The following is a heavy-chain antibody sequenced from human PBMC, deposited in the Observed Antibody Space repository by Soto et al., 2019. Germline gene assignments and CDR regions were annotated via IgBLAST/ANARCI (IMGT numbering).Heavy chain of an antibody. CDR1: GGTFSSYT. Sequence: SVKVACKASGGTFSSYTISWVRQAPGQGLEWMGRIIPILGIANYAQKFQGRVTITADKSTSTAYMELSSLRSEDTAVYYCARRYSEYYYDSSGSPFDYWGQGTLVTVSS. CDR3: ARRYSEYYYDSSGSPFDY. CDR2: IIPILGIA. V-gene: IGHV1-69*02. J-gene: IGHJ4*02. D-gene: IGHD3-22*01.